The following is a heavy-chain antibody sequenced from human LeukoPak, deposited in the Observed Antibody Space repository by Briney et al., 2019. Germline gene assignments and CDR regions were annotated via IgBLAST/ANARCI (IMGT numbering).Heavy chain of an antibody. J-gene: IGHJ3*02. CDR2: IYPGDSDT. CDR1: GYSFTSYW. V-gene: IGHV5-51*01. D-gene: IGHD3-10*01. CDR3: ARPQHMVRGIKRGDAFDI. Sequence: GESLRISCKGSGYSFTSYWIGWVRQMPGKGLEWMGIIYPGDSDTRYSPSFQGQVTISADKSISTAYLQWSSLKASDTAMYYCARPQHMVRGIKRGDAFDIWGQGTMVTVSS.